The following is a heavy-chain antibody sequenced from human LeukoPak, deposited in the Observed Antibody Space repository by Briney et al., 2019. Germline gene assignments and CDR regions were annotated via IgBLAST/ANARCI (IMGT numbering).Heavy chain of an antibody. J-gene: IGHJ6*03. Sequence: PGGSLRLSCAASGLTFSSYGMHWVRQAPGKGLEWVSYISSSSRTMSYADSVKGRFTISRDNAKNSVYLQLNSLRAEDTAVYYCAREVLPTASDYYYYMDVWGKGTTVAVSS. V-gene: IGHV3-48*01. D-gene: IGHD2-2*01. CDR2: ISSSSRTM. CDR3: AREVLPTASDYYYYMDV. CDR1: GLTFSSYG.